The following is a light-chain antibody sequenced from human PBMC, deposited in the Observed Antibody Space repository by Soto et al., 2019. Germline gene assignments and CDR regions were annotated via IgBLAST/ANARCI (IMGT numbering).Light chain of an antibody. CDR1: SSDIGGYDY. J-gene: IGLJ1*01. V-gene: IGLV2-14*03. CDR2: GVS. Sequence: QSALTQPASVSGSPGQSITISCTGTSSDIGGYDYVSWYQQHPGKAPKLIISGVSDRPSGVSNRFSGSKSGNTASLTISGLQAEDEADYYCSSFTTSRADVFGTGTKVTVL. CDR3: SSFTTSRADV.